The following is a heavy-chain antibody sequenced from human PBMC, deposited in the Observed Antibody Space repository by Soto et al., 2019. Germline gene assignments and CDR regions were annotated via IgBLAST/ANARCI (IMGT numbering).Heavy chain of an antibody. D-gene: IGHD4-17*01. Sequence: SETLSLTCAVYGGSFSGYYWSWIRQPPGKGLEWIGEINHSGSTNYNPSLKSRVTISVDTSKNQFSLKLSSVTAADTAVYYCARVSDYGDYKSCGMDVWGQGTTVTVSS. CDR1: GGSFSGYY. J-gene: IGHJ6*02. CDR2: INHSGST. CDR3: ARVSDYGDYKSCGMDV. V-gene: IGHV4-34*01.